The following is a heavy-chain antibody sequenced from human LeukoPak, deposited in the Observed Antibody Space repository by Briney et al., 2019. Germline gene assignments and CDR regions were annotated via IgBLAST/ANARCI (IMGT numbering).Heavy chain of an antibody. CDR3: ARDPHYYYGMDV. V-gene: IGHV4-59*01. CDR1: GGSISSYY. Sequence: PSETLSLTCTVSGGSISSYYWSWIRQPPGKGLEWIGYIYYSGSTNYNPSLKSRVTISVDTSKNQFSLKLSSVTAADTAVYYCARDPHYYYGMDVWGQGTTVTVPS. CDR2: IYYSGST. J-gene: IGHJ6*02.